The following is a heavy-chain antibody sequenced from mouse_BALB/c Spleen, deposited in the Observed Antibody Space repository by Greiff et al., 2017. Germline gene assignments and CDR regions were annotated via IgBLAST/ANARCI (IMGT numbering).Heavy chain of an antibody. CDR2: ISTYYGDA. V-gene: IGHV1S137*01. Sequence: QVQLKESGAELVRPGVSVKISCKGSGYTFTDYAMHWVKQSHAKSLEWIGVISTYYGDASYNQKFKGKATMTVDKSSSTAYMELARLTSEDSAIYYCARWGYDYDPAWFAYWGQGTLVTVSA. CDR3: ARWGYDYDPAWFAY. CDR1: GYTFTDYA. D-gene: IGHD2-4*01. J-gene: IGHJ3*01.